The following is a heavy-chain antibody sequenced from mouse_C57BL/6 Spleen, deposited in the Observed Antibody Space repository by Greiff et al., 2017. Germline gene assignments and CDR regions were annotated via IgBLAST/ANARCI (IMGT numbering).Heavy chain of an antibody. CDR2: IRLESDNYAT. CDR1: GFTFSNYW. CDR3: TAPYYSNFWYFDV. D-gene: IGHD2-5*01. J-gene: IGHJ1*03. Sequence: EVKLEESGGGLVQPGGSMKLSCVASGFTFSNYWMNWVRQSPEKGLEWVAQIRLESDNYATHYAESVKGRFTISRDDSKSSVYLQMNNLRAVDTGIYYCTAPYYSNFWYFDVWGTGTTVTVSS. V-gene: IGHV6-3*01.